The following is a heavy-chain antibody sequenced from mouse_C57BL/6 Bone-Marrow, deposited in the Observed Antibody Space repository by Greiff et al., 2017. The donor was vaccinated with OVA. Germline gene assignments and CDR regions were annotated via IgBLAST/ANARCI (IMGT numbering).Heavy chain of an antibody. CDR1: GYSFTDYN. CDR2: INPNYGTT. V-gene: IGHV1-39*01. J-gene: IGHJ1*03. D-gene: IGHD1-1*01. Sequence: VQLKQSGPELVKPGASVKISCKASGYSFTDYNMNWVKQSHGKSLEWIGVINPNYGTTSYNQKFKGKATLTVAQSSSTAYMQLNSLTSEDSAVYYCAFYCGSSYRYFDVWGTGTAVTVSS. CDR3: AFYCGSSYRYFDV.